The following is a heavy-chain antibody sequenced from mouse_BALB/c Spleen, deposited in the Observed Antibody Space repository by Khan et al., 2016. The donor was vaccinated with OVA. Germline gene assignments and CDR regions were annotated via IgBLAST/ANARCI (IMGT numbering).Heavy chain of an antibody. J-gene: IGHJ3*01. D-gene: IGHD2-10*01. CDR1: GFNIKDTY. CDR2: IDPANGGA. V-gene: IGHV14-3*02. CDR3: VTYSGFAH. Sequence: VQLQQSGAELVKPGASVKLSCTASGFNIKDTYIHWVKERPEQGLEWIGRIDPANGGAKYDPKFQDKATITSETSSNTAYLQFSSLTSEDTAVYYCVTYSGFAHWGQGTLVTVSA.